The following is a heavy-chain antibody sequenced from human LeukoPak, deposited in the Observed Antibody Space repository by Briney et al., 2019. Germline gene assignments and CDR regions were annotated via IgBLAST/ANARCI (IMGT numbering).Heavy chain of an antibody. D-gene: IGHD5-18*01. V-gene: IGHV3-30*02. Sequence: PGGSLRLSCAASGFTFSSYGMHWVRQAPGKGLEWVAFIRYDGSNKYYADSVKGRFTISRDNSKNTLYLQMNSLRAEDTAVYYCAKDFGWYSYGLYYFDYWGQGTLVTVSS. CDR2: IRYDGSNK. CDR1: GFTFSSYG. CDR3: AKDFGWYSYGLYYFDY. J-gene: IGHJ4*02.